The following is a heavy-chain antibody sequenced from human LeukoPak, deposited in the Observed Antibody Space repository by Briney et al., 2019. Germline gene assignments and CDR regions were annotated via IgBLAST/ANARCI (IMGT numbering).Heavy chain of an antibody. Sequence: SETLSLTRSVSGGSIGTYYWSWIRQPPRKGLEWIGYIYYRGYSNYNPSLKSRVTISLDASKNQFSLKLSFVTAADTAVYYCARGGKRRLDYWGQGTLVTVSS. CDR1: GGSIGTYY. J-gene: IGHJ4*02. V-gene: IGHV4-59*01. CDR2: IYYRGYS. D-gene: IGHD3-16*01. CDR3: ARGGKRRLDY.